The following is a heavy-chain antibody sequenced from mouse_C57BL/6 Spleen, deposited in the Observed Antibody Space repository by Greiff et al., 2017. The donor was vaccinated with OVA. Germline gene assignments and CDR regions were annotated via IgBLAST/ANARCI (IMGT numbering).Heavy chain of an antibody. D-gene: IGHD2-3*01. CDR3: ARSRFYDTFDY. J-gene: IGHJ2*01. V-gene: IGHV1-42*01. CDR2: INPSTGGT. Sequence: VQLQQSGPELVKPGASVKISCKASGYSFTGYYMNWVKQSPEKSLEWIGEINPSTGGTSYNQKFKAKATLTVDKSSITAYMQLKSLTSEDSAVYYCARSRFYDTFDYWGQGTTLTVSS. CDR1: GYSFTGYY.